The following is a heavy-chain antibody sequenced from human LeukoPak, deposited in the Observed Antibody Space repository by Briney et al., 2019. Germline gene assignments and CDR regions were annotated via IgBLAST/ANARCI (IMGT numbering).Heavy chain of an antibody. CDR2: VYHGGIT. V-gene: IGHV4-38-2*01. Sequence: SETLSLTCAVSGYSIRSGYYWGWIRQPPGKRLEWIGSVYHGGITYYNPSLKSRVTISVDTSKNQFYMKLSSVAAADTAVYYCARLVGTRLDYWGQGTLVTVSS. D-gene: IGHD2-2*01. CDR1: GYSIRSGYY. CDR3: ARLVGTRLDY. J-gene: IGHJ4*02.